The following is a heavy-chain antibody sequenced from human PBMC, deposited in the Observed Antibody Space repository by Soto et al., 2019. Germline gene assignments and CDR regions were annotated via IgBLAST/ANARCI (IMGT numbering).Heavy chain of an antibody. D-gene: IGHD6-6*01. CDR1: GYTFTSYD. J-gene: IGHJ5*02. Sequence: QVQLVQSGAEVKKPGASVKVSCKASGYTFTSYDINWVRQATGQGLEWMGWMNPNSGNTGYAKKFQGRVSMTRNTSISTAYMELSSLRSEATAVYYCAREGTGDDAISSSGWLDPWGQETLVTVSS. V-gene: IGHV1-8*01. CDR3: AREGTGDDAISSSGWLDP. CDR2: MNPNSGNT.